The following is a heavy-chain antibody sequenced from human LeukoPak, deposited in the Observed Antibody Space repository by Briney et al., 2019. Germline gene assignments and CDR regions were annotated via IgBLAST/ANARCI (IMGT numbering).Heavy chain of an antibody. J-gene: IGHJ4*02. D-gene: IGHD3-22*01. CDR1: GYTFISYY. Sequence: ASVKVYCKASGYTFISYYMHCVRQAPGQGLEWMGIISPSGGSTSYAQKFQGRVTMTRDTSTSTVYMELSSLRSEDTAVYYCARADYYDSSGYLYWGQGTLVTVSS. CDR2: ISPSGGST. V-gene: IGHV1-46*01. CDR3: ARADYYDSSGYLY.